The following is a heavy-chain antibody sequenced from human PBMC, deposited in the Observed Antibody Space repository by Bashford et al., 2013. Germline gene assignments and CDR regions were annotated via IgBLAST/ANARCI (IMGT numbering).Heavy chain of an antibody. CDR1: GGSFSGYY. CDR2: VYSSGST. Sequence: SETLSLTCAVYGGSFSGYYWSWIRQPAGKGLEWIGRVYSSGSTNYNPSLKSRVTMSVDISTNQIFLKLISVTAADTAVYYCARLSPSGWYTDWGQGTLVTISS. V-gene: IGHV4-59*10. CDR3: ARLSPSGWYTD. J-gene: IGHJ4*02. D-gene: IGHD6-19*01.